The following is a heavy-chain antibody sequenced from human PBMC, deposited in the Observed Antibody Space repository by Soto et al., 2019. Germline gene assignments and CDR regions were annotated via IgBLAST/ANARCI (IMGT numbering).Heavy chain of an antibody. CDR3: ARGGGKFGVVYNWFDP. V-gene: IGHV4-59*01. CDR2: IYYSGST. CDR1: GGSISSYY. J-gene: IGHJ5*02. D-gene: IGHD3-3*01. Sequence: PSETLSLTCTVSGGSISSYYWSWIRQPPGKGLEWIGYIYYSGSTNYNPSLKSRVTISVDTSKNQFSLKLSSVTAADTAVYYCARGGGKFGVVYNWFDPWGQGTLVTVSS.